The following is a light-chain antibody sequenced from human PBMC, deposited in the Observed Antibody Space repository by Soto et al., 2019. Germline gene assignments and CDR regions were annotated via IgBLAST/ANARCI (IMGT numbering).Light chain of an antibody. CDR2: GAS. CDR1: QSLSSSY. Sequence: EIVLTQSPGTLSLSPGERATLSCRASQSLSSSYLAWYQQKPGQTPRLLIYGASSRATGIQDRFSGSGSGTDFSLTISRLEPEDFEVYYCQQYGSYRYTFGQGTKLEIK. J-gene: IGKJ2*01. V-gene: IGKV3-20*01. CDR3: QQYGSYRYT.